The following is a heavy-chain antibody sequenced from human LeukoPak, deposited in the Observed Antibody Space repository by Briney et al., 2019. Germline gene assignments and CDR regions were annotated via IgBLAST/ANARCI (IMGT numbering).Heavy chain of an antibody. J-gene: IGHJ4*02. CDR3: AKTGRSGYSSSWDFDY. CDR1: GFTFSSYS. V-gene: IGHV3-21*01. CDR2: ISSSSTYI. D-gene: IGHD6-13*01. Sequence: GGSLRLSCAASGFTFSSYSMNWVGQAPGKGVEWVSSISSSSTYIYYADSVKGRFTISRDNAKNPLYLQINSLRAEDTAVYYCAKTGRSGYSSSWDFDYWGQGTLVTVSS.